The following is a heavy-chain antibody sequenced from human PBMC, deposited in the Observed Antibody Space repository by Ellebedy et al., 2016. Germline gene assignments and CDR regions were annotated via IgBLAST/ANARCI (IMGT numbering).Heavy chain of an antibody. CDR3: ARDPMAAHFDY. D-gene: IGHD3-10*01. CDR1: GFTSSDYP. J-gene: IGHJ4*02. Sequence: GGSLRLSCAASGFTSSDYPVHWVRQAPGKGLEWLAVISYDGSDTNYVDSLKGRFTISRDNSKNTLYLQMNSLRVEDTAVYYCARDPMAAHFDYWGQGTLVTVSS. V-gene: IGHV3-30*04. CDR2: ISYDGSDT.